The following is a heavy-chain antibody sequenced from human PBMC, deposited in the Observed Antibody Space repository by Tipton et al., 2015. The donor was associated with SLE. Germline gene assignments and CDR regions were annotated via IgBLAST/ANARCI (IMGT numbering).Heavy chain of an antibody. CDR2: IYYSGST. CDR3: AREAYSSSWYSGDY. V-gene: IGHV4-39*07. Sequence: TLSLTCTVSGGSISSSSYYWGWIRQPPGKGLEWIGSIYYSGSTYYNPSLKSRVTISVDTSKNQFSLKLSSVTAADTAVYYCAREAYSSSWYSGDYWGQGTLATVSS. J-gene: IGHJ4*02. D-gene: IGHD6-13*01. CDR1: GGSISSSSYY.